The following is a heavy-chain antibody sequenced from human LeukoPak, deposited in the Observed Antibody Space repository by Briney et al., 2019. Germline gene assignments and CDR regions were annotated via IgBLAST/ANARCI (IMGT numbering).Heavy chain of an antibody. D-gene: IGHD1-1*01. CDR3: AREKLDYYFDY. V-gene: IGHV1-18*01. J-gene: IGHJ4*02. Sequence: ASVKVSCKASVYTFSSYGISWVRQAPGQGLEWMGWSSAYNGNTNYAQKLQGRVTMTTDTSTSTAYMELRSLRSDDTAVYYCAREKLDYYFDYWGQGTLVTVSS. CDR1: VYTFSSYG. CDR2: SSAYNGNT.